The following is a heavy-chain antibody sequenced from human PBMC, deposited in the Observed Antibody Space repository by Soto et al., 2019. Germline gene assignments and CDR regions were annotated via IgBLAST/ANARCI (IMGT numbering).Heavy chain of an antibody. V-gene: IGHV4-34*01. CDR3: ARGSANANSPGGLVRGYYYYYMDV. CDR2: INHSGST. D-gene: IGHD3-10*01. J-gene: IGHJ6*03. CDR1: GGSFSGYY. Sequence: SDTLSLTCAVYGGSFSGYYWSWIRQPPGKGLEWIGEINHSGSTNYNPSLKSRVTISVDTSKNQFSLKLSSVTAADTAVYYCARGSANANSPGGLVRGYYYYYMDVWGKGTTVTVSS.